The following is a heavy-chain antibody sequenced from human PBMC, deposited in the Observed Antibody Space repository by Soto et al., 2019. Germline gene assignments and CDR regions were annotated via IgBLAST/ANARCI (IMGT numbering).Heavy chain of an antibody. CDR1: GYTFTSYG. D-gene: IGHD5-12*01. Sequence: ASVKVSCKASGYTFTSYGISWVRQAPGQGLEWMGWISAYNGNTNYAQKLQGRVTMTTDTSTSTAYMELRSLRSDDTAVYYCARDLSRVASDYYYYYMDVWGKGTTVTVSS. V-gene: IGHV1-18*01. CDR3: ARDLSRVASDYYYYYMDV. J-gene: IGHJ6*03. CDR2: ISAYNGNT.